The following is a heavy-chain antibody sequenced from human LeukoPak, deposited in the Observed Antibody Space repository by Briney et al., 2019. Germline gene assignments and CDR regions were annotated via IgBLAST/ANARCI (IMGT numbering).Heavy chain of an antibody. CDR1: GGSISSGDYY. CDR3: ARVPLRLGELSAFDAFDI. CDR2: IYYSGST. Sequence: SETLSLTCTVSGGSISSGDYYWSWIRQPPGKGLEWIGYIYYSGSTYYNPSLKSRVTISVDTSKNQFSLKLSSVTAADTAVYYCARVPLRLGELSAFDAFDIWGQGTMVTVSP. D-gene: IGHD3-16*02. J-gene: IGHJ3*02. V-gene: IGHV4-30-4*08.